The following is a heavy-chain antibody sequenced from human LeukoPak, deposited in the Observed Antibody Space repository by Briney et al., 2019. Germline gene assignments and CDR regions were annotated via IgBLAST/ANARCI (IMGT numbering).Heavy chain of an antibody. CDR1: GNIVPSNSVT. V-gene: IGHV6-1*01. D-gene: IGHD2-2*01. CDR3: ARRLTQYDCFDP. J-gene: IGHJ5*02. Sequence: SQTLSLTCAISGNIVPSNSVTWNWIRPSPPRALDWLGRTYYRSTWYNDYAVSVRGRITVNPDTSKNQFSLHLNSVTPEDTAVYYCARRLTQYDCFDPWGQGILVTVSS. CDR2: TYYRSTWYN.